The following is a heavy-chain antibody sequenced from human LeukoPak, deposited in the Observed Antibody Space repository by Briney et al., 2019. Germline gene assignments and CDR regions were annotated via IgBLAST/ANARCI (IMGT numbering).Heavy chain of an antibody. V-gene: IGHV3-11*04. CDR1: GFIFSDFY. J-gene: IGHJ4*02. D-gene: IGHD2-21*02. Sequence: PGGSLRLSCAPSGFIFSDFYMSWIRQAPGKGLEWVSYISGISHNIQYADSVKGRFTVSRDNAKKSLYLQMNSLRAEDTAVYYCAVVTAVNTLFDYWGQGTLVTVSS. CDR3: AVVTAVNTLFDY. CDR2: ISGISHNI.